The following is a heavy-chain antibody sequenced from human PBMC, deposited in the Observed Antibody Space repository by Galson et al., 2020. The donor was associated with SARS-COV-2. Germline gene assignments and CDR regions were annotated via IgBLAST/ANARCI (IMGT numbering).Heavy chain of an antibody. V-gene: IGHV2-5*02. Sequence: KMSGPTLVNPKQTITLTCTFSRFSLSTSGVGVGWIRQPPGKALEWLALIYWDDDKRYSPSLQSRLTITKDTSKNQVVLTMTNMDPVDTATYYCAHRRSGWYVGWFDPWGQGTLVTVSS. D-gene: IGHD6-19*01. CDR3: AHRRSGWYVGWFDP. J-gene: IGHJ5*02. CDR1: RFSLSTSGVG. CDR2: IYWDDDK.